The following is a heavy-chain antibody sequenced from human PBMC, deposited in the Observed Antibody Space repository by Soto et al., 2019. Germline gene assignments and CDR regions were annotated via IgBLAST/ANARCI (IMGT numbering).Heavy chain of an antibody. Sequence: SGGSLRLSCAASGFTFSSYSMNWVRQAPGKGLEWVSSISSSSSYIYYADSVKGRFTISRDNAKNSLYLQMNSLRAEDTAVYYCATSKQVYGDYVVSYHYWGQATLVSVSS. V-gene: IGHV3-21*01. CDR3: ATSKQVYGDYVVSYHY. J-gene: IGHJ4*02. CDR1: GFTFSSYS. D-gene: IGHD4-17*01. CDR2: ISSSSSYI.